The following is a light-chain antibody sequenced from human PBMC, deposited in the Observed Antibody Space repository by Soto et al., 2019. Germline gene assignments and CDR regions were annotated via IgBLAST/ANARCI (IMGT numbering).Light chain of an antibody. CDR2: GNS. CDR3: QSYDSSLSGSV. CDR1: SSNIGAGYD. Sequence: QSVLTQPPSVSGAPGQRVTISCTGSSSNIGAGYDVHWCQQLPGTAPKLLIYGNSNRPSGVPDRFSGSKSGTSASLAITGLQAEDEAYYYCQSYDSSLSGSVLGGGTKVTVL. V-gene: IGLV1-40*01. J-gene: IGLJ2*01.